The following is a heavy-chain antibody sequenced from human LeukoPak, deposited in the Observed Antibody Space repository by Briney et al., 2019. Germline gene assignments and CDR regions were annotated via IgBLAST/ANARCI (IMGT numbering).Heavy chain of an antibody. CDR2: ISYDGSNK. V-gene: IGHV3-30*18. CDR1: GFTFSSYG. Sequence: GGSLRLSCAASGFTFSSYGVHWVRQAPGKGLEWVSVISYDGSNKYYADSVKGRFTISRDNSENTLYLQMNSLRAEDTAVYYCAKDLTGYNFYYYDMDVWGQGTTVTVSS. J-gene: IGHJ6*02. CDR3: AKDLTGYNFYYYDMDV. D-gene: IGHD3-9*01.